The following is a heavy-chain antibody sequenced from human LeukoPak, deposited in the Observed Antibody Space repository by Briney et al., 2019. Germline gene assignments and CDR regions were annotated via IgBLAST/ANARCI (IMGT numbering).Heavy chain of an antibody. CDR1: GSTFSSYS. Sequence: PGGSLRLSCAASGSTFSSYSMNWVRQAPGKGLEWVSSISSSSSYIYYADSVKGRFTISRDNAKNSLYLQMHSLRAEDTAVYYCARDFMRDIVVVPAAIDWFDPWGQGTLVTVSS. V-gene: IGHV3-21*01. CDR3: ARDFMRDIVVVPAAIDWFDP. CDR2: ISSSSSYI. J-gene: IGHJ5*02. D-gene: IGHD2-2*02.